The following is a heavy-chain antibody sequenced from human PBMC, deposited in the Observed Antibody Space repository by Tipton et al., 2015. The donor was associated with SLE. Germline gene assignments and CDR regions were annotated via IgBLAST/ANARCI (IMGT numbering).Heavy chain of an antibody. CDR1: GYTFTDYY. V-gene: IGHV1-2*02. D-gene: IGHD6-6*01. Sequence: VQLVQSGAEVKKPGSSVKVSCKASGYTFTDYYMHWVRQAPGQGLEWMGWINSNSGGTNYAQNFQGRVTMTRDTAISTAYMELSRLTSDDTAVYYCTRDRHMDVWGKGTTVTVSS. J-gene: IGHJ6*03. CDR3: TRDRHMDV. CDR2: INSNSGGT.